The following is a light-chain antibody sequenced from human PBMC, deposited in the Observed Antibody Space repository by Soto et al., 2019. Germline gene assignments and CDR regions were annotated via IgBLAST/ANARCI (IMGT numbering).Light chain of an antibody. CDR1: QSVSSN. CDR3: QQDNNWPYT. Sequence: EIVMTQSPATLSVSPGERATLSCRASQSVSSNLAWYQQKPGQAPRLLIYVASTSATGITVRFSGTGSGTEFTLTISSLQSEDFAVYYCQQDNNWPYTFGQGTKLEIK. V-gene: IGKV3-15*01. CDR2: VAS. J-gene: IGKJ2*01.